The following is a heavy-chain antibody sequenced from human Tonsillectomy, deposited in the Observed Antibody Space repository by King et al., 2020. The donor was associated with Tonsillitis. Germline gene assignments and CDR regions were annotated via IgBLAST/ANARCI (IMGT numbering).Heavy chain of an antibody. J-gene: IGHJ4*02. D-gene: IGHD6-13*01. CDR3: AREQQLVAYFDY. V-gene: IGHV3-7*01. CDR1: GFTFSRHW. CDR2: IKQDGSEK. Sequence: VQLVESGGGLVQPGGSLRLSCAASGFTFSRHWMSWVRQAPGRVLEWVANIKQDGSEKYYVDSVKGRFTISRDNDKRSLYLQMNNLRAEDTGVYYCAREQQLVAYFDYWGQGTLVTVSS.